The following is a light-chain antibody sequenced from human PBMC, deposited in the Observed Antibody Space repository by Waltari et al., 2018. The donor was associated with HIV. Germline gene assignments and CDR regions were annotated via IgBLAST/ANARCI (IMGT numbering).Light chain of an antibody. Sequence: HSVLTQPASVSATPGQSVTISCSGSGSNIGTNTVSWYQIFPGTAPKLFIFGDDQRPSGVPDRFSGSKSGTSASLTISGLQSEDEATYFCAAWDDSLNGQVVFGGGTLLTVL. J-gene: IGLJ2*01. CDR2: GDD. CDR3: AAWDDSLNGQVV. V-gene: IGLV1-44*01. CDR1: GSNIGTNT.